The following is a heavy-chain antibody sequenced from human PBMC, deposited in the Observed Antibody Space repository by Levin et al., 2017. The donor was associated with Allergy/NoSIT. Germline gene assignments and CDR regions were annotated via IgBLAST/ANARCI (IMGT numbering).Heavy chain of an antibody. V-gene: IGHV3-48*03. Sequence: PGESLKISCAASGFTFSSYEMNWVRQAPGKGLEWVSYISSSGSTIYYADSVKGRFTISRDNAKNSLYLQMNSLRAEDTAVYYCARSSSSWIPETNYGMDVWGQGTTVTVSS. J-gene: IGHJ6*02. CDR2: ISSSGSTI. CDR1: GFTFSSYE. CDR3: ARSSSSWIPETNYGMDV. D-gene: IGHD6-13*01.